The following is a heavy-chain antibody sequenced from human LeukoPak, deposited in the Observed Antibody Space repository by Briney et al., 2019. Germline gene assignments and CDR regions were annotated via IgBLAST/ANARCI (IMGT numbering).Heavy chain of an antibody. V-gene: IGHV4-61*02. D-gene: IGHD3-3*01. Sequence: SQTLSLTCTVSGGSISSGSYYWSCIRQPAGKGLECIGRIYTSGSTNYNPSLKSRVTISVDTSKNQFSLKLSSVTAADTAVYYCAREGPIFGVVIPSRGSYYFDYWGQGTLVTVSS. CDR2: IYTSGST. CDR1: GGSISSGSYY. CDR3: AREGPIFGVVIPSRGSYYFDY. J-gene: IGHJ4*02.